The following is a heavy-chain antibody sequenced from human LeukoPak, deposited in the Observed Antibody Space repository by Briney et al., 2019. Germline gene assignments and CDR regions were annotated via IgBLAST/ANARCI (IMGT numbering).Heavy chain of an antibody. Sequence: SETLSLTCTVSGGSISSYYWSWIRQPPGKGLEWIGYIYYSGSTNCNPSVKSRVAMSVDTSKKQFSLKLSSLTAADTAVYYCARAGSGWSFDYWGQGALVTVSS. CDR1: GGSISSYY. V-gene: IGHV4-59*01. CDR2: IYYSGST. J-gene: IGHJ4*02. D-gene: IGHD6-19*01. CDR3: ARAGSGWSFDY.